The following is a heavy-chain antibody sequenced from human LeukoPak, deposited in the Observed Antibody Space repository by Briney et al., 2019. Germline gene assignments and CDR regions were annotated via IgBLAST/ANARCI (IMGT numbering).Heavy chain of an antibody. D-gene: IGHD2-8*01. CDR3: AREDIVLMVYAPKGGNWFDP. V-gene: IGHV1-2*02. J-gene: IGHJ5*02. Sequence: ASVKVSCKASGYTFTGYYMHWVRQAPGQGLEWMGWINPNSGGTNYAQKFQGRVTMTRGTSISTAYMELSRLRSDDTAVYYCAREDIVLMVYAPKGGNWFDPWGQGTLVTVSS. CDR1: GYTFTGYY. CDR2: INPNSGGT.